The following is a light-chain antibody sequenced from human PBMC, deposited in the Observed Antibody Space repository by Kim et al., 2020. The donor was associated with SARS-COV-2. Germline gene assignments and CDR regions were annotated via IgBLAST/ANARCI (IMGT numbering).Light chain of an antibody. J-gene: IGLJ3*02. CDR1: NLGDKY. Sequence: SVSQGQTCPFTSSWDNLGDKYVCWYQQKSGQAPVLVIYQNYKRPSGIPERFSGSSSGNTATLPISGTQAMAEADYYCQEWDFNRVFGRGTRLTVL. CDR2: QNY. V-gene: IGLV3-1*01. CDR3: QEWDFNRV.